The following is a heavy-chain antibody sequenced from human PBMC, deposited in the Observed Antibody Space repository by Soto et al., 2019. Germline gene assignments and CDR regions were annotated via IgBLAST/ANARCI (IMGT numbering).Heavy chain of an antibody. V-gene: IGHV3-48*01. CDR2: ISSSSSTI. CDR1: GFTFSSYS. J-gene: IGHJ4*02. CDR3: ARDRCGGDCYGNDY. Sequence: EVQLVESGGGLVQPGGSLRLSCAASGFTFSSYSMNWVRQAPGKGLEWVSYISSSSSTIYYADSVKGRFTISRDNAKNSLYLQMNSLRAEDTAVYYCARDRCGGDCYGNDYWGQGTLVTVSS. D-gene: IGHD2-21*01.